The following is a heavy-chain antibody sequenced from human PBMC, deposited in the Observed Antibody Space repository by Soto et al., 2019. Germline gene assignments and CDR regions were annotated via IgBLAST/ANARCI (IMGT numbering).Heavy chain of an antibody. D-gene: IGHD4-4*01. V-gene: IGHV3-21*01. Sequence: EVQLVESGGGLVKPGGSLRLSCAASGFSLSDYSMNWIRQAPGKGLEWVASLSGSSSFIHYAESMKGRCTISRDNAKNSMYVQMNSLSAEATAVYDCSWSSDDDSYNWGQVTLVTVSS. CDR3: SWSSDDDSYN. CDR1: GFSLSDYS. J-gene: IGHJ4*02. CDR2: LSGSSSFI.